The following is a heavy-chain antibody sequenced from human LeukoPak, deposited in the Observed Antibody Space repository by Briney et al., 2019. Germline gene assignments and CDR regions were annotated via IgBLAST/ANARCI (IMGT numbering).Heavy chain of an antibody. CDR2: ISSSSSTI. V-gene: IGHV3-48*01. CDR3: ARRRVRFLAGGDLDY. J-gene: IGHJ4*02. D-gene: IGHD3-3*01. CDR1: GFTFSSYS. Sequence: PRRSLRLSCAASGFTFSSYSMNWVRQAPGKGLEWVSYISSSSSTIYYADSVKGRFTISRDNSKNTLYLQMNSLRAEDTAVYYCARRRVRFLAGGDLDYWGQGTLVTVSS.